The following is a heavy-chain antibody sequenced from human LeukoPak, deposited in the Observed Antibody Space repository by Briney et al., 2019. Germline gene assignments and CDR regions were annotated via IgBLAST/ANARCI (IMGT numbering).Heavy chain of an antibody. J-gene: IGHJ5*02. Sequence: GRSLRLSCAASGFTFSSYWMSWVRQAPGKGLEWVANIKQDGSEKYYVDSVNGRFTISRDNAKNSLYLQMNSLRAEDTAVYYCARDQALYYYDSSGYPNWFDPWGQGTLVTVSS. CDR3: ARDQALYYYDSSGYPNWFDP. CDR1: GFTFSSYW. D-gene: IGHD3-22*01. V-gene: IGHV3-7*01. CDR2: IKQDGSEK.